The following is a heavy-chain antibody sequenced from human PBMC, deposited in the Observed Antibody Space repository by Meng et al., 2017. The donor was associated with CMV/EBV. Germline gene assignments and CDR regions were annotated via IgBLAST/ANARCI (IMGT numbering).Heavy chain of an antibody. CDR3: ARKAFAYYYGSGNLKTRALDI. J-gene: IGHJ3*02. Sequence: SETLSLTCAVYGGSFSGYYWSWIRQPPGKGLEWIGEINHSGSTNYNPSLKSRVTISVDTSKNQFSLKLSSVTAADTAVYYCARKAFAYYYGSGNLKTRALDIWSQGTMVTVSS. CDR1: GGSFSGYY. D-gene: IGHD3-10*01. V-gene: IGHV4-34*01. CDR2: INHSGST.